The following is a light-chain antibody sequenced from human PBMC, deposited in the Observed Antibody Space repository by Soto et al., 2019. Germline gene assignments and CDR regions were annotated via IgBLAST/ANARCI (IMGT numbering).Light chain of an antibody. J-gene: IGKJ2*01. CDR2: DTS. V-gene: IGKV3-11*01. CDR1: QSVSGY. CDR3: QQRSHWQYT. Sequence: ELVLTQSPATLSLSPGERATLSCRASQSVSGYSAWYQQKPGQAPRLLIYDTSNRATGIPARFSGSGSGTDFTLTISGLEPEDFAVYYCQQRSHWQYTFGLGTRLEIK.